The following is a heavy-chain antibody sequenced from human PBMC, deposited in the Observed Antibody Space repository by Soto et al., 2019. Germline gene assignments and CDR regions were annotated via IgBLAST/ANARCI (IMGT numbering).Heavy chain of an antibody. CDR2: ISYDGSNK. CDR1: GFTFSSYA. J-gene: IGHJ6*02. D-gene: IGHD6-13*01. V-gene: IGHV3-30-3*01. Sequence: QVQLVESGGGVVQPGRSLRLSCAASGFTFSSYAMHWVRQAPGKGLEWVAVISYDGSNKYYADSVKGRFTISRDNSKNTLYLQMTSLIAENTAVYYCASSWGAAAGTHRYYYYYYGMDVCGQGTTVTVSS. CDR3: ASSWGAAAGTHRYYYYYYGMDV.